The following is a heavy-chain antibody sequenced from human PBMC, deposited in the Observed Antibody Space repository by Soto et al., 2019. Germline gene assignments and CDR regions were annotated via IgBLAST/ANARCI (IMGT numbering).Heavy chain of an antibody. Sequence: TGGSLRLSCAASGFTFSSYEMNWVRQAPGKGLEWVSYISSSGSTIYYADSVKGRFTISRDNAKNSLYLQMNSLRAEDTAVYYCARERPNYYYYGMDVWGQGTTVTVSS. J-gene: IGHJ6*02. CDR2: ISSSGSTI. CDR1: GFTFSSYE. V-gene: IGHV3-48*03. CDR3: ARERPNYYYYGMDV.